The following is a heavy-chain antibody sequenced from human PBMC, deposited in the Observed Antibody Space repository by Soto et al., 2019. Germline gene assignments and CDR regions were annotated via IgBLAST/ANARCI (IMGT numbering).Heavy chain of an antibody. Sequence: QLQLQESGPGLVKPSETLSLTCTVSGGSISSSSYYWGWIRQPPGKGLEWIGSIYYSGSTYYNPSLKSRVTISVDTSKNQFSLKLSSVTAADTAVYYCATMVRRVIGAGNDYWGQGTLVTVSS. CDR3: ATMVRRVIGAGNDY. CDR1: GGSISSSSYY. CDR2: IYYSGST. V-gene: IGHV4-39*01. D-gene: IGHD3-10*01. J-gene: IGHJ4*02.